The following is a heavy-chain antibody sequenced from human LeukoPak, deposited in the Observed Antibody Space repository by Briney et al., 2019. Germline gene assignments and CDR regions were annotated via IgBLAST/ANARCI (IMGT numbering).Heavy chain of an antibody. V-gene: IGHV3-74*01. D-gene: IGHD3-10*01. CDR3: ARDSLLWFGELLQDYYYMDV. Sequence: PGGSLRLSCAASGFTFSSYWMHWVRQAPGKGLVWVSRINSDGSSTSYADSVKGRFTISRDNAKNTLYLQMNSLRAADTAVYYCARDSLLWFGELLQDYYYMDVWGKGTTVTVSS. J-gene: IGHJ6*03. CDR1: GFTFSSYW. CDR2: INSDGSST.